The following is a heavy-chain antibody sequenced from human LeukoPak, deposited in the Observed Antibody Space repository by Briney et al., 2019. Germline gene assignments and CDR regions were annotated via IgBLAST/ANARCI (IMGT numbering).Heavy chain of an antibody. V-gene: IGHV1-2*04. J-gene: IGHJ6*02. CDR1: GYTFTGYY. CDR2: INPNSGGT. D-gene: IGHD2-15*01. Sequence: ASVKVSCKASGYTFTGYYMHWVRQAPGQGLEWMGWINPNSGGTNYAQKFQGWVTMTRDTSISTAYMELSRLRSDDTAVYYCARGTFVAASPYYYGMDVWGQGTTATVSS. CDR3: ARGTFVAASPYYYGMDV.